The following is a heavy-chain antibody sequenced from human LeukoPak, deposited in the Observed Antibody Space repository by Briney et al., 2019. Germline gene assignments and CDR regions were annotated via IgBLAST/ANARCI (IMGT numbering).Heavy chain of an antibody. J-gene: IGHJ5*02. CDR2: INPSGGST. Sequence: ASVKASCKASGYTFTSYYMHWVRQAPGQGLEWMGIINPSGGSTSYAQKFQGRVTMTRDTSTSTVYMELSSLRSEDTAVYYCARGRTVTTSGAWFDPWGQGTLVTVSS. CDR3: ARGRTVTTSGAWFDP. D-gene: IGHD4-17*01. CDR1: GYTFTSYY. V-gene: IGHV1-46*01.